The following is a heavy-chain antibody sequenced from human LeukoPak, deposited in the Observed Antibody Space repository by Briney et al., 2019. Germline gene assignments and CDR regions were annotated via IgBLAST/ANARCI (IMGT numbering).Heavy chain of an antibody. J-gene: IGHJ6*02. CDR1: VFSVSNSF. Sequence: PGGSLRLSCAASVFSVSNSFMTWVRQAPGKGLEWVSMIYNNGDTYFADSVKGRFTISRDSSKNTLHLQMNSLRDEDTATYFCARHNPVNYDLDVWGQGTTVTVSS. D-gene: IGHD1-14*01. CDR2: IYNNGDT. CDR3: ARHNPVNYDLDV. V-gene: IGHV3-53*01.